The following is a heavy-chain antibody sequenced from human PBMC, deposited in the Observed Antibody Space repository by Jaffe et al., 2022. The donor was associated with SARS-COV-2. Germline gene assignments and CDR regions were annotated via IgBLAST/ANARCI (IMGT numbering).Heavy chain of an antibody. CDR1: GFTFSSYA. CDR3: ARDRLAVLDY. CDR2: ISYDGSNK. D-gene: IGHD3-3*02. V-gene: IGHV3-30-3*01. J-gene: IGHJ4*02. Sequence: QVQLVESGGGVVQPGRSLRLSCAASGFTFSSYAMHWVRQAPGKGLEWVAVISYDGSNKYYADSVKGRFTISRDNSKNTLYLQMNSLRAEDTAVYYCARDRLAVLDYWGQGTLVTVSS.